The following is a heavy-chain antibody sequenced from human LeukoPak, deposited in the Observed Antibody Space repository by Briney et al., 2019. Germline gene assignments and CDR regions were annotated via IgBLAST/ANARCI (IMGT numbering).Heavy chain of an antibody. CDR3: ARDRGMDV. CDR1: GFTFSSYS. J-gene: IGHJ6*02. Sequence: PGGSLRLSCAASGFTFSSYSMNWVRQAPGKGLEWVSCITSSSSDTYYADSVKGRFTISRDNAKNSLYLQMNSLRAEDTAVYYCARDRGMDVWGQGTTVTVSS. V-gene: IGHV3-21*01. CDR2: ITSSSSDT.